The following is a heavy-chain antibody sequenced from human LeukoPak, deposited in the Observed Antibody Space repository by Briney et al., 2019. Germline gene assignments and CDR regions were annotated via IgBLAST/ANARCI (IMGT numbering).Heavy chain of an antibody. V-gene: IGHV1-46*01. CDR3: ARVYYSSPRAWFDY. Sequence: VASVKVSCTASGYTFINYYMHWVRQAPGQGLGWMGIINPSGGSTTYAQKFQGRVTMTRDMSTSTVYMELSSLRSEDSAVYYCARVYYSSPRAWFDYWGQGTLVTVSS. J-gene: IGHJ5*01. CDR1: GYTFINYY. CDR2: INPSGGST. D-gene: IGHD6-13*01.